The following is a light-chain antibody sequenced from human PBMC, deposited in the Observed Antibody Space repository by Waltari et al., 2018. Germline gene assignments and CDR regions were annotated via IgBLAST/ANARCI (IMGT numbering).Light chain of an antibody. J-gene: IGLJ2*01. CDR2: DVN. CDR1: SSDVGGSNY. Sequence: QSALTQPASVSGSPGQSITISCTGTSSDVGGSNYVSWSQQHPGKAPKVMIYDVNNRPSGVSNRFSGSKSGNTASLTISGLQAEDEADYYCSSYTSSSTVVFGGGTKLTVL. CDR3: SSYTSSSTVV. V-gene: IGLV2-14*03.